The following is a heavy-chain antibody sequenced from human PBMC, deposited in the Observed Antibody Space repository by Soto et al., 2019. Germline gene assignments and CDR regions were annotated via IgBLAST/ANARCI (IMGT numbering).Heavy chain of an antibody. D-gene: IGHD3-3*01. V-gene: IGHV4-34*01. CDR3: ARNGSYYDFWSGYYFGGGMDV. CDR2: INHSGST. J-gene: IGHJ6*02. Sequence: SETLSLTCAVYGGSFSGYYWSWIRQPPGKGLEWIGEINHSGSTNYNPSLKGRVTISVDTSKNQFSLKLSSVTAADTAVYYCARNGSYYDFWSGYYFGGGMDVWGQGTTVTVSS. CDR1: GGSFSGYY.